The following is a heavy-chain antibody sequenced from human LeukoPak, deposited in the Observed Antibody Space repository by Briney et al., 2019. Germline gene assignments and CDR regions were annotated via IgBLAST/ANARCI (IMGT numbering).Heavy chain of an antibody. D-gene: IGHD5-18*01. CDR2: INAGNGNT. J-gene: IGHJ4*02. CDR3: ARDRDTAMEDFDY. Sequence: ASVKVSCKASGYTFTTYAMHWVRQAPGQRLEWMGWINAGNGNTKYSQKFQGRVTITRDTSASTAYMELSSLRSEDTAVYYCARDRDTAMEDFDYWGQGTLDTVSS. V-gene: IGHV1-3*01. CDR1: GYTFTTYA.